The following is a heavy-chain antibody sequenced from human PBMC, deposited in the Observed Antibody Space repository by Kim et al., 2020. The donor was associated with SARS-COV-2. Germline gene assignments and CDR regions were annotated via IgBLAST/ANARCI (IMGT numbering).Heavy chain of an antibody. J-gene: IGHJ6*02. CDR1: GFTFSSCA. D-gene: IGHD3-10*01. V-gene: IGHV3-30-3*01. Sequence: GGSLRLSCAASGFTFSSCAMHWVRQAPGKGLEWVAVISYDGSNKNYADSVKGRFTISRDNSKNTLYLQMNSLRAEDTALYYCAGDPWSRLRGVTYSYYGMDGGGQGTTVTVSS. CDR3: AGDPWSRLRGVTYSYYGMDG. CDR2: ISYDGSNK.